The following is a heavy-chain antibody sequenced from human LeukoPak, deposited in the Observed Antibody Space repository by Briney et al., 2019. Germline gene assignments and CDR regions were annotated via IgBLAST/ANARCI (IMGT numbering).Heavy chain of an antibody. CDR1: GFTFSGYG. V-gene: IGHV3-33*01. J-gene: IGHJ5*02. D-gene: IGHD2-15*01. CDR2: IWYDGSNK. Sequence: GGSLRLSCAASGFTFSGYGMHWVRQTPGKGLEWVAVIWYDGSNKYYADSVKGRFTISRDNSKNTLYLQMNSLRAEDTAVYYCARRYCSGGSCYSFRGDWFDPWGQGTLVTVSS. CDR3: ARRYCSGGSCYSFRGDWFDP.